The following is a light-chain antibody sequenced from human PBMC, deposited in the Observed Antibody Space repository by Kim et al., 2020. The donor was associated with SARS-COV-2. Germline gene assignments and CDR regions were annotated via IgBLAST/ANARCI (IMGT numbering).Light chain of an antibody. Sequence: PGTTAMTCCGGSDIRSKNAHLQQQTAGPAPVVVINYDSDRPSGIPQRFSGSNSGTTATLTISRVEVGDEADYYCQIWNSSSHHPVFGGGTQLSVL. CDR2: YDS. V-gene: IGLV3-21*04. CDR3: QIWNSSSHHPV. J-gene: IGLJ2*01. CDR1: DIRSKN.